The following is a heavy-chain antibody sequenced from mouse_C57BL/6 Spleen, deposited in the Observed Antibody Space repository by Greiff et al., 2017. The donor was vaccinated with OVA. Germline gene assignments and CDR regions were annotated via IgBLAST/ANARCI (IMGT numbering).Heavy chain of an antibody. Sequence: EVKVEESGGGLVKPGGSLKLSCAASGFTFSSYAMSWVRQTPEKRLEWVATISDGGSYTYYPDNVKGRFTISRDNAKNNLYLQMSHLKSEDTAMYYCARAGYYGSSAMDYWGQGTSVTVSS. CDR2: ISDGGSYT. V-gene: IGHV5-4*03. J-gene: IGHJ4*01. CDR3: ARAGYYGSSAMDY. D-gene: IGHD1-1*01. CDR1: GFTFSSYA.